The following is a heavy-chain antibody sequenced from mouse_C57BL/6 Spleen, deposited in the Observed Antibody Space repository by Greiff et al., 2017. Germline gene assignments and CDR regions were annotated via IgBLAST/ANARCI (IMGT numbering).Heavy chain of an antibody. J-gene: IGHJ1*03. Sequence: VQLQQSGPELVKPGASVKISCKASGYKINDYYMNWVKQSHGKSLEWIGDINPNNGGTRYNQKFKGKATLTVYKSSSTAYMELRSLTSEDSAVYWFARETGSYFEVWGTGTTVTVS. CDR1: GYKINDYY. D-gene: IGHD4-1*01. CDR2: INPNNGGT. CDR3: ARETGSYFEV. V-gene: IGHV1-26*01.